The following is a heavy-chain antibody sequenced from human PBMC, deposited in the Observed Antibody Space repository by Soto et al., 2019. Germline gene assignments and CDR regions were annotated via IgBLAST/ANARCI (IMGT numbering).Heavy chain of an antibody. CDR1: GYTFTSYG. D-gene: IGHD3-22*01. CDR2: ISAYNGNT. J-gene: IGHJ4*02. V-gene: IGHV1-18*01. Sequence: ASVKVSCKASGYTFTSYGISWVRQAPGQGLEWMGWISAYNGNTNYAQKLQGRVTMTTDTSTSTAYMELRSLRSDDTAVYYCARASDYYYDSSGYLHDYWGQGTLVTVSS. CDR3: ARASDYYYDSSGYLHDY.